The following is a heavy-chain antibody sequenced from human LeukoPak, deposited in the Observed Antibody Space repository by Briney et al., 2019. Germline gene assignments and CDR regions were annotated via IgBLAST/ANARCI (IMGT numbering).Heavy chain of an antibody. V-gene: IGHV4-34*01. J-gene: IGHJ4*02. D-gene: IGHD2-2*01. Sequence: SETLSLTCAVYGGSFNDYFWSWIPQPPGKGLEWIGDINHRGSANYIPSLKSRVSMSVDTSKNQFSLRLTSVTAADTAVYYCARRVIVVVPAANTTFDSWGQGTLVTVSS. CDR3: ARRVIVVVPAANTTFDS. CDR2: INHRGSA. CDR1: GGSFNDYF.